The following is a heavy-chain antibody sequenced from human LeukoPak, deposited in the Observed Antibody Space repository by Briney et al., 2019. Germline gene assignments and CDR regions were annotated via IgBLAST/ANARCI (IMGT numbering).Heavy chain of an antibody. J-gene: IGHJ4*02. CDR2: IYYSGST. CDR3: ARDTSGYRRGSFDY. CDR1: GGSISSYY. V-gene: IGHV4-59*01. Sequence: SETLSLTCTVSGGSISSYYWSWIRQPPGKGLEWIGYIYYSGSTNYNPSLKSRVTISVDTSNNQFSLKLSSVTAAYTAVYYCARDTSGYRRGSFDYWGQGTLVTVSS. D-gene: IGHD3-22*01.